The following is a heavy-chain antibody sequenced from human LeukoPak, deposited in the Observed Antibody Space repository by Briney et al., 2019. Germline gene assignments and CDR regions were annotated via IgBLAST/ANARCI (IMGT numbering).Heavy chain of an antibody. D-gene: IGHD1-14*01. CDR3: ASWAGGNEPVASFDY. CDR2: INVDNGVT. Sequence: ASLKVSCKPTGYSITAYYIFWMRQAPGQGLECMGWINVDNGVTKYAQRFQSRVTMTRDTSISTAYMELSRLRSDDTATYYCASWAGGNEPVASFDYWGQGTLVTVSS. CDR1: GYSITAYY. J-gene: IGHJ4*02. V-gene: IGHV1-2*02.